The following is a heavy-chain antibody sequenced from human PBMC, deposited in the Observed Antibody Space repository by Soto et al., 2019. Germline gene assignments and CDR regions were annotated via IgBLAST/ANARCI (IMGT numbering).Heavy chain of an antibody. CDR1: GYTFTSYY. J-gene: IGHJ4*02. V-gene: IGHV1-46*01. Sequence: ASVKVSCKASGYTFTSYYMHWLRQAPGQGLEWMGIINPSGGSTSYAQKFQGRVTMTRDTSTSTVYMELSSLRSEDTAVYYCARDHMEGYYDSSGYLDYWGQGTLVTVSS. CDR2: INPSGGST. D-gene: IGHD3-22*01. CDR3: ARDHMEGYYDSSGYLDY.